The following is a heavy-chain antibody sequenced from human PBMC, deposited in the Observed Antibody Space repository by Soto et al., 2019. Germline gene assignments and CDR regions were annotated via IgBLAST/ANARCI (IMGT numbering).Heavy chain of an antibody. J-gene: IGHJ2*01. V-gene: IGHV4-39*01. CDR3: ARRYCSGGSCKPFGRGTDWYFDL. Sequence: QLQLQESGPGLVKPSETLSLTCTVSGGSISSSSYYWGWIRQPPGKGLEWIGSIYYSGSTYYNPSLKSRVTISVDTSKNQFSLKLSSVTAADTAVYYCARRYCSGGSCKPFGRGTDWYFDLWGRGTLVTVSS. D-gene: IGHD2-15*01. CDR1: GGSISSSSYY. CDR2: IYYSGST.